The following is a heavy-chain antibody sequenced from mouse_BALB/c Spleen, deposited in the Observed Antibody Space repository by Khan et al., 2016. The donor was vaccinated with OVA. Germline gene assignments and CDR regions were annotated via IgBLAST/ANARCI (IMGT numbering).Heavy chain of an antibody. Sequence: EVKLQESGAELVKPGASVKLSCSASGFNIKDTYIHWMKQRPEQGLEWIGRIDPPTDDSNYGPKFQAKATLTADTSSNTAYLQLSSLTSEDTAVYYFATLYGNPVAFWGQGTLVSVSA. CDR1: GFNIKDTY. CDR3: ATLYGNPVAF. D-gene: IGHD2-1*01. J-gene: IGHJ3*01. V-gene: IGHV14-3*02. CDR2: IDPPTDDS.